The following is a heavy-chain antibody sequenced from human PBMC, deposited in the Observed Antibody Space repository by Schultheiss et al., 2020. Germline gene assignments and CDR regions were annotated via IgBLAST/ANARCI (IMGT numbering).Heavy chain of an antibody. Sequence: GSLRLSCAVYGGSFSGYYWSWIRQPPGKGLEWIGEINHSGSTNYNPSLKSRVTISVDTSKNQFSLKLSSVTAADTAVYYCARGANGNWFDPWGQGTLVTVSS. CDR3: ARGANGNWFDP. D-gene: IGHD2-8*01. V-gene: IGHV4-34*01. J-gene: IGHJ5*02. CDR2: INHSGST. CDR1: GGSFSGYY.